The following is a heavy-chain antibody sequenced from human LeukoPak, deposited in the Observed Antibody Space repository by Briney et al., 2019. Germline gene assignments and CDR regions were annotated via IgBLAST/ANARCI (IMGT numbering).Heavy chain of an antibody. CDR2: INHNGNVN. J-gene: IGHJ4*02. D-gene: IGHD2-21*01. CDR3: AKDFRIGYSAHFDY. Sequence: GGSLRLSCAASGFTFSSYWMNWARQAPGKGLEWVASINHNGNVNYYVDSVKGRFTISRDNAKNSLYLQMDSLRGEDTAVYYCAKDFRIGYSAHFDYWGQGALVTVSS. V-gene: IGHV3-7*03. CDR1: GFTFSSYW.